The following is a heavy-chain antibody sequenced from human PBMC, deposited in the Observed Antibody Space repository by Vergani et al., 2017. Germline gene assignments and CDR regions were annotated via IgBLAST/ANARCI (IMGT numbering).Heavy chain of an antibody. CDR3: AGDLRPRYSSGWYSDY. Sequence: QVQLQESGPGLVKPSQTLSLTCTVSGGSISSGGYYWGWIRQPPGKGLEWIGSIYYSGSTYYNPSLKSRVTRSVDTSKNPFSLKLSSVTDADTAVYYCAGDLRPRYSSGWYSDYWGQGTLVTVSS. J-gene: IGHJ4*02. CDR1: GGSISSGGYY. D-gene: IGHD6-19*01. V-gene: IGHV4-39*07. CDR2: IYYSGST.